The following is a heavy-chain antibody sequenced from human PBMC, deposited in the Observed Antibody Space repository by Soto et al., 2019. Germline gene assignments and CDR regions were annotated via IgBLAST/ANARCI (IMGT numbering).Heavy chain of an antibody. J-gene: IGHJ6*02. D-gene: IGHD4-17*01. CDR3: ARDGDGRVTTNRYYFNGMDV. CDR1: GGSLGSNY. Sequence: SSETLSLTCTVSGGSLGSNYWSWIRQPPGKGLEWIGYVIYTGRANYYASLKSRGRISLDTSNYQFSLKLSSVTAADTAVSYCARDGDGRVTTNRYYFNGMDVWGPGTTVTVSS. V-gene: IGHV4-59*01. CDR2: VIYTGRA.